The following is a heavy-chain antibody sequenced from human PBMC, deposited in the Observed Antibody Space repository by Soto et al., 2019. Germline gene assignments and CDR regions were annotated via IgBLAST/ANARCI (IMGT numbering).Heavy chain of an antibody. CDR2: IKSKTDGGTT. D-gene: IGHD6-6*01. J-gene: IGHJ6*03. Sequence: GGSLRLSCAASGFTFSNAWMSWVRQAPGKGLEWVGRIKSKTDGGTTDYAAPVKGRFTISRDDSKNTLYLQMNSLKTEDTAVYYCTTAIAARPPLRAYMDVWGKGTTVTVSS. CDR3: TTAIAARPPLRAYMDV. V-gene: IGHV3-15*01. CDR1: GFTFSNAW.